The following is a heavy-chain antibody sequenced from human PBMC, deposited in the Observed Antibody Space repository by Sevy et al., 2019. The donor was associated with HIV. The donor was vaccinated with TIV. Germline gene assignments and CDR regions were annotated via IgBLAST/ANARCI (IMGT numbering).Heavy chain of an antibody. CDR1: GGSISSGNYL. CDR3: ARNFDY. Sequence: SETLSLTCTVSGGSISSGNYLWSWIRQTPGKGLEWIGTVHYSGRTYYNPSLKSRVTISEDTSKNQFSLNLISVTAADTAVYFCARNFDYWGQGTLVTVSS. V-gene: IGHV4-39*01. CDR2: VHYSGRT. J-gene: IGHJ4*02.